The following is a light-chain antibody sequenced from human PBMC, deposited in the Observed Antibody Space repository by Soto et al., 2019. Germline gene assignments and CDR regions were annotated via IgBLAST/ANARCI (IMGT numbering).Light chain of an antibody. Sequence: DIVMTQSPLSLPVTPGEPASISCRSSQSLLHSNGYTYLDGYLQRPGQSPQLLIYMGSNRASGVHDRFSGSGSGTDFTLKISRVEAEDVGVYYRMQSLQRRTLGAGTKVEMK. V-gene: IGKV2-28*01. J-gene: IGKJ4*01. CDR2: MGS. CDR1: QSLLHSNGYTY. CDR3: MQSLQRRT.